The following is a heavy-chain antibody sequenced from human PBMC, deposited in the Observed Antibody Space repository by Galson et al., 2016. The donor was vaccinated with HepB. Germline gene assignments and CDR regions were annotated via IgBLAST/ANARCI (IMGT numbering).Heavy chain of an antibody. J-gene: IGHJ6*02. V-gene: IGHV6-1*01. CDR3: VEQRKGAPYGMDV. Sequence: ISGDSVSSNSAAWNWIRQSPSRGLEWLGRTYYRSKWYNDYAVSVKSRIIVNPDTSKNQFSLQLNSVTPEDTAVYYCVEQRKGAPYGMDVWGQGTTVTVSS. CDR1: GDSVSSNSAA. CDR2: TYYRSKWYN. D-gene: IGHD1/OR15-1a*01.